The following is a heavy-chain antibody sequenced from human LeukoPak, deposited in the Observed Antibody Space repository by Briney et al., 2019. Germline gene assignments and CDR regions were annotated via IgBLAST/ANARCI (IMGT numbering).Heavy chain of an antibody. CDR3: AKTGDPIIAAAGAGLGAFDI. D-gene: IGHD6-13*01. V-gene: IGHV3-23*01. CDR2: ISGSGGST. Sequence: GGSLRLSCAASGFTFSSYAMSWVRQAPGKGLEWVSAISGSGGSTYYADSVKGRFTISRDNSKNTLYLQMNSLRAEDTAVYYCAKTGDPIIAAAGAGLGAFDIWGQGTMVTVSS. J-gene: IGHJ3*02. CDR1: GFTFSSYA.